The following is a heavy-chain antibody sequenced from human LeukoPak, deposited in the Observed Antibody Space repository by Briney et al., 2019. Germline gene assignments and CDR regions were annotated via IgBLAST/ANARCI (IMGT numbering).Heavy chain of an antibody. CDR3: ARDHMTTVTTGFWWFDP. D-gene: IGHD4-11*01. CDR2: IYHSGST. J-gene: IGHJ5*02. CDR1: GGSFSGYY. Sequence: SETLSLTCAVYGGSFSGYYWSWIRQPPGKGLEWIGSIYHSGSTYYNPSLKSRVTISVDTSKNQFSLKLSSVTAADTAVYYCARDHMTTVTTGFWWFDPWGQGTLVTVSS. V-gene: IGHV4-34*01.